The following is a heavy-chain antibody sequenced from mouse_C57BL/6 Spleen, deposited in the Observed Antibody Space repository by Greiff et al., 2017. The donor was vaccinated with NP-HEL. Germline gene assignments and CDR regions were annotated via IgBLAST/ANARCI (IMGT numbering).Heavy chain of an antibody. V-gene: IGHV6-6*01. CDR1: GFTFSDAW. Sequence: EVMLVESGGGLVQPGGSMKLSCAASGFTFSDAWMDWVRQSPEKGLEWVAEIRNKANNHATYYAESVKGRFTISRDDSKSSVYLQMNSLRAEDTGIYYGTGITTDYYYAMDYWGQGTSVTVSS. D-gene: IGHD1-2*01. J-gene: IGHJ4*01. CDR3: TGITTDYYYAMDY. CDR2: IRNKANNHAT.